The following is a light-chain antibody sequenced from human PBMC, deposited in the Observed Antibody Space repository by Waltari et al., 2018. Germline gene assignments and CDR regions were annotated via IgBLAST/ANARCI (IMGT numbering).Light chain of an antibody. CDR3: QRRSRWPPDTT. Sequence: EIMLTQSTATLYISPRERDTISNRDSQSVGTSLHWYQQKPGQAPRLLIYDASNRATGIPARFSGSGSGTDFTLTITSLEPEDFAVYYCQRRSRWPPDTTFGQGTTVEIK. J-gene: IGKJ1*01. V-gene: IGKV3-11*01. CDR1: QSVGTS. CDR2: DAS.